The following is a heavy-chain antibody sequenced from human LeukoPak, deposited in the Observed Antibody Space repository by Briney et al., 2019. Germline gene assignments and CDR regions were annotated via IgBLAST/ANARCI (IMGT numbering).Heavy chain of an antibody. Sequence: PSQTLSLTCSVSGDPINGGNYFWTWIRQPAGKGLEWIGRIYTSGSTNYNPSLKSRVTISVDTSKNQFSLKLSSVTAANTAVYYCARAYYYGSGSYAFDIWGQGTMVTVSS. V-gene: IGHV4-61*02. J-gene: IGHJ3*02. CDR3: ARAYYYGSGSYAFDI. CDR2: IYTSGST. CDR1: GDPINGGNYF. D-gene: IGHD3-10*01.